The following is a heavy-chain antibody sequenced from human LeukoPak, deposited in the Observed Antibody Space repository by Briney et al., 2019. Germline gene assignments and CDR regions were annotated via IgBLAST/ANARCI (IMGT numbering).Heavy chain of an antibody. D-gene: IGHD4-17*01. Sequence: SGGSLRLSCAASGFTVGDYYMTWVRQAPGKGLEWVGFIRSKVYDGTAGYAASVIGRFTFKSDDSLSIANLQMKSLKTEDTAVYYCSRGGGDYHNYKCSFWGQGTLVTVSS. CDR3: SRGGGDYHNYKCSF. V-gene: IGHV3-49*04. J-gene: IGHJ4*02. CDR1: GFTVGDYY. CDR2: IRSKVYDGTA.